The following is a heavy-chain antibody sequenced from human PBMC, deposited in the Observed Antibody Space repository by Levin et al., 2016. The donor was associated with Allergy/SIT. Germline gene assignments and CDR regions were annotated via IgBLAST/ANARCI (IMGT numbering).Heavy chain of an antibody. D-gene: IGHD2-15*01. V-gene: IGHV3-7*01. Sequence: VRQAPGKGLEWVANIKQDGSEKYSVDSVKGRFTISRDNAKNSLYLQMNSLRAEDTAVYYCARRLKYCSGGNCYPTTFDYWGQGSLVTVSS. J-gene: IGHJ4*02. CDR2: IKQDGSEK. CDR3: ARRLKYCSGGNCYPTTFDY.